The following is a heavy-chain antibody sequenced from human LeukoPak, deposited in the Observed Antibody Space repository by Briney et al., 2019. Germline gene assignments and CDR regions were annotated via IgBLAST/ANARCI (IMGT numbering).Heavy chain of an antibody. D-gene: IGHD6-13*01. CDR3: ARGCDSSSWYCAFDI. V-gene: IGHV3-11*01. Sequence: PGGSLRLSCAASGFTFSDYYMSWIRQAPGEGLEWVSYISSSGSIMYYADSVKGRFTISRDNAKNSLYLQMNSLRAEDTAVYYCARGCDSSSWYCAFDIWGQGTMVTVSS. J-gene: IGHJ3*02. CDR1: GFTFSDYY. CDR2: ISSSGSIM.